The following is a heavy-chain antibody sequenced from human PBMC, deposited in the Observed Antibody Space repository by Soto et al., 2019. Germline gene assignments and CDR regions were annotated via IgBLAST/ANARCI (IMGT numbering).Heavy chain of an antibody. J-gene: IGHJ5*02. CDR3: ARGLDSDSIAAAGGMWFDP. CDR1: GWSFSGYY. V-gene: IGHV4-34*01. D-gene: IGHD6-13*01. Sequence: SGTLSLTCAVYGWSFSGYYWSRVRQPTGKGLEWLGEINHSGRSTYNPSLKSRVTISDTTSKNQFSMKLSSVTAAATAVYYCARGLDSDSIAAAGGMWFDPWGQGTLVTVS. CDR2: INHSGRS.